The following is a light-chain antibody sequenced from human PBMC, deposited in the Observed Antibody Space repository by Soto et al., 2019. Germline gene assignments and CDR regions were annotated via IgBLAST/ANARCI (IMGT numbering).Light chain of an antibody. CDR2: GAS. CDR3: XXXXXXPPWT. Sequence: EIVMTQSPATLSVSPGERXXLXXXASQSVSSNLAWYQQKPGQAPRLLIYGASTRATGIPARFSGSGSGTEFTLTISSLXSXXXXXXXXXXXXXXPPWTFGQGTKVEIK. CDR1: QSVSSN. J-gene: IGKJ1*01. V-gene: IGKV3-15*01.